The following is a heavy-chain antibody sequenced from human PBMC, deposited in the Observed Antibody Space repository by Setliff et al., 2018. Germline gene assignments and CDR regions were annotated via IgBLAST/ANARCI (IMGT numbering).Heavy chain of an antibody. D-gene: IGHD3-3*01. CDR3: ARDRFYNSWSGTSITAPHDAFDI. CDR1: ANSFSGYY. CDR2: INPSGGLT. Sequence: ASVKVSCKASANSFSGYYFHWVRQAPGQGLEWMGWINPSGGLTRYAQKFQGRVTMTRDTSTSTVYMEVSSLRSEDTAVYFCARDRFYNSWSGTSITAPHDAFDIWGQGTMVTVSS. J-gene: IGHJ3*02. V-gene: IGHV1-46*03.